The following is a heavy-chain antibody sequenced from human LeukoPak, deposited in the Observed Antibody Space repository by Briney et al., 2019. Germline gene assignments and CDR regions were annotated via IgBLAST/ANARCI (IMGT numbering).Heavy chain of an antibody. D-gene: IGHD2-21*02. V-gene: IGHV3-48*02. Sequence: GGSLRLSCAASGFTVSSNYMTWVRQAPGKGLEWVSYISSSSSTIYYADSVKGRFTISRDNAKNSLYLQMNSLRDEDTAVYYCARDIAVTAAGVDYWGQGTLATVSS. CDR2: ISSSSSTI. CDR1: GFTVSSNY. J-gene: IGHJ4*02. CDR3: ARDIAVTAAGVDY.